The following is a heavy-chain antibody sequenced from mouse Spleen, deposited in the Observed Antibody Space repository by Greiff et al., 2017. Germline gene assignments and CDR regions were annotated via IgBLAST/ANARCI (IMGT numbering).Heavy chain of an antibody. Sequence: VQLQESGAELVRPGASVTLSCKASGYTFTDYEMHWVKQTPVHGLEWIGAIDPETGGTAYNQKFKGKATLTADKSSSTAYMELRSLTSEDSAVYYCTRKEYGTVFAYWGQGTLVTVSA. V-gene: IGHV1-15*01. D-gene: IGHD2-10*02. J-gene: IGHJ3*01. CDR2: IDPETGGT. CDR1: GYTFTDYE. CDR3: TRKEYGTVFAY.